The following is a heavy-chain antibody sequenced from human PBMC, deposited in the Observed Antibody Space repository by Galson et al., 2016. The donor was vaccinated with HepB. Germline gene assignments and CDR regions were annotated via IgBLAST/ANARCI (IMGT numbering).Heavy chain of an antibody. CDR1: GGSISNDNW. J-gene: IGHJ4*01. Sequence: SETLSLTCTVSGGSISNDNWWSWVRQSPGKGLEWIGEIYRSGSTHYNPSLKSRATISVDKSNNQFSLRLNSVSAADTAIYFCASNGWYCLDYWGHGTLVTVSS. CDR3: ASNGWYCLDY. CDR2: IYRSGST. D-gene: IGHD6-19*01. V-gene: IGHV4-4*02.